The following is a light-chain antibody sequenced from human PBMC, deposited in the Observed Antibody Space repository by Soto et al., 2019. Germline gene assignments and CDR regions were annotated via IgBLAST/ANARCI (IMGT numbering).Light chain of an antibody. Sequence: DIQMTQSPSSLSASVGDRVPITCQASQDIRNFLKWYQQKPVKAPKLLIYDASNLETGVPSRFSGSAARSYFPFTISSLQAEDIATYYCQQYDILPTFGQGTKLEIK. CDR2: DAS. V-gene: IGKV1-33*01. CDR3: QQYDILPT. CDR1: QDIRNF. J-gene: IGKJ2*01.